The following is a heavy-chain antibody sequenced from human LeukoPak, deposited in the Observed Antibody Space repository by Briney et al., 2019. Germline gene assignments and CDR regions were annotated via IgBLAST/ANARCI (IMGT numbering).Heavy chain of an antibody. D-gene: IGHD3-10*01. J-gene: IGHJ6*02. Sequence: SQTLSLTCAISGDCVSSNSAAWNWIRQSPSRGLEWLGRTYYRSKWYNDYAVSVKSRITINPDTSKNQFSLQLNSVTLEDTAVYYCARDRVTMVRGRYYYYGMDVWGQGTTVTVSS. V-gene: IGHV6-1*01. CDR2: TYYRSKWYN. CDR3: ARDRVTMVRGRYYYYGMDV. CDR1: GDCVSSNSAA.